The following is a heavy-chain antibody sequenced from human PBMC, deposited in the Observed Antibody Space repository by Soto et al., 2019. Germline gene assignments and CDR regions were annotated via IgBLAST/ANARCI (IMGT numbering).Heavy chain of an antibody. CDR3: ARGVRLKVIMVRGVIITDAFDI. CDR2: IYYSGST. Sequence: SETLSLTCTVSGGSISSYYWSWIRQPPGKGLEWIGYIYYSGSTNYNPSLKSRVTISVDTSKNQFSLKLSSVTAADTAVYYCARGVRLKVIMVRGVIITDAFDIRAQRTTVTGSS. V-gene: IGHV4-59*01. CDR1: GGSISSYY. J-gene: IGHJ3*02. D-gene: IGHD3-10*01.